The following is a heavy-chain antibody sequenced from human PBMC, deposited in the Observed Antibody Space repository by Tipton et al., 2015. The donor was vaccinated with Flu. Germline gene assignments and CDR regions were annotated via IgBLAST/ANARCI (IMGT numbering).Heavy chain of an antibody. CDR2: IYDSGST. CDR1: GGYITTYY. D-gene: IGHD3-9*01. Sequence: TLSLTCTVSGGYITTYYWSWIRQSPGKGLEWIGYIYDSGSTNYNPSLKSRVTISEDTSKNQFSLKLTSVTAADTAVYYCARRDYDILTGSRAFDIWGQGTMVTVSP. CDR3: ARRDYDILTGSRAFDI. J-gene: IGHJ3*02. V-gene: IGHV4-59*08.